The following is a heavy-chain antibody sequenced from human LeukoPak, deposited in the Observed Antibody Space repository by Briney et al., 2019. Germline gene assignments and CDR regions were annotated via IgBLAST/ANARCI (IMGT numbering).Heavy chain of an antibody. D-gene: IGHD4-23*01. CDR1: GGSISSSSYY. J-gene: IGHJ6*03. Sequence: PSETLSLTCTVSGGSISSSSYYWGWIRQSPGKGLEWIGSIYYSGSTYYNPSLKSRVTISVDTSKNQFSLKLSSVTAADTAVYYCARDKGGNSPYYYYYYMDVWGKGTTVTVSS. CDR2: IYYSGST. V-gene: IGHV4-39*07. CDR3: ARDKGGNSPYYYYYYMDV.